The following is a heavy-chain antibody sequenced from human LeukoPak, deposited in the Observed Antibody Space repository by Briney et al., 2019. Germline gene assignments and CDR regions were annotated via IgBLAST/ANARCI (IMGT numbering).Heavy chain of an antibody. CDR2: ISGSGVDT. CDR1: GFTFSAYA. J-gene: IGHJ4*02. D-gene: IGHD5-18*01. V-gene: IGHV3-23*01. CDR3: AKEVPIQQGFHTLDY. Sequence: GGSLRLSCAASGFTFSAYAMSWVRQAPGKGLEWVSAISGSGVDTYYADSVKGRFTISRDNSKNTLYLQMSSLRAEDTAVYYCAKEVPIQQGFHTLDYWGQGTLVTVSS.